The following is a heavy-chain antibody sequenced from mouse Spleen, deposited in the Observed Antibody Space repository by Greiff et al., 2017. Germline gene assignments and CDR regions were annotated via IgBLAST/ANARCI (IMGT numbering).Heavy chain of an antibody. CDR1: GFTFTDYY. J-gene: IGHJ4*01. CDR2: IRNKANGYTT. V-gene: IGHV7-3*02. CDR3: ARAYVEAMDY. D-gene: IGHD1-1*01. Sequence: EVKLEESGGGLVQPGGSLRLSCATSGFTFTDYYMSWVRQPPGKALEWLGFIRNKANGYTTEYSASVKGRFTISRDNSQSILYLQMNTLRAEDSATYYCARAYVEAMDYWGQGTSVTVSS.